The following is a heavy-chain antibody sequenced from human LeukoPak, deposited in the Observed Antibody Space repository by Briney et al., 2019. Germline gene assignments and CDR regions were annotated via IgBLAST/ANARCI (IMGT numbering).Heavy chain of an antibody. CDR1: GFTFSSYA. CDR3: AKDFVSESKTY. D-gene: IGHD2-15*01. CDR2: ISGSGGST. Sequence: GGSLRLSCAASGFTFSSYAMSWVRQAPGKGLEWVSAISGSGGSTCYADSVKGRFTISRDNSKNTLYLQMNSLRAEDTAVYYCAKDFVSESKTYWGQGTLVTVSS. J-gene: IGHJ4*02. V-gene: IGHV3-23*01.